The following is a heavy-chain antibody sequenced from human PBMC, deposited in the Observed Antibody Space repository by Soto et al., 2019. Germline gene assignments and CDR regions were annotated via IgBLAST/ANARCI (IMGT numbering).Heavy chain of an antibody. Sequence: GVSLRLSCAASGFSFSSYSMNWVRQAPGKGLEWVSSISSSSSYIYYADSVKGRFTISRDNAKNSLYLQMNSLRAEDTAVYYCEGEIVVNSCDNSGQTVYLRIDLWAQGTSVTVS. J-gene: IGHJ6*02. V-gene: IGHV3-21*01. CDR3: EGEIVVNSCDNSGQTVYLRIDL. D-gene: IGHD3-22*01. CDR2: ISSSSSYI. CDR1: GFSFSSYS.